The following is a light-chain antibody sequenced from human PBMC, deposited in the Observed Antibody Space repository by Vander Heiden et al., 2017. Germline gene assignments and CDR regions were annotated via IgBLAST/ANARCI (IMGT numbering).Light chain of an antibody. J-gene: IGKJ1*01. Sequence: EVVLTQSPGTLSLSPGERATLSCRASPSVASSLAWYQQKPGQSPRLLIYDSSNRATGVPARFSGSGSGTDFTLTISSLEPEDFAVYYCQQRSDWPPVWTFGQGTKVEIK. V-gene: IGKV3-11*01. CDR1: PSVASS. CDR3: QQRSDWPPVWT. CDR2: DSS.